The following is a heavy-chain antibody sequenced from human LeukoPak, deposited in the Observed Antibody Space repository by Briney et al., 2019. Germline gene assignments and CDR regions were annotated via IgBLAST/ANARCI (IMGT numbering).Heavy chain of an antibody. Sequence: GGSLRLSCVASGFTFNRNAISWVRQAPGKGLEWASTIGGSGDKTFYADSVKGRFTISRDNSKNMVHLQMNSLTGEDTALYYCVRRGDASSGWGDHDFWGQGALVTVSS. V-gene: IGHV3-23*01. CDR3: VRRGDASSGWGDHDF. D-gene: IGHD6-19*01. CDR1: GFTFNRNA. J-gene: IGHJ4*02. CDR2: IGGSGDKT.